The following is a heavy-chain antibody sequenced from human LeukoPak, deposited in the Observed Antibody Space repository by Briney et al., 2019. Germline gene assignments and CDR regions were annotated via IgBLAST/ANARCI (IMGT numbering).Heavy chain of an antibody. D-gene: IGHD6-6*01. CDR2: IIPILGIA. CDR3: ARVPSIAARPPKGPRNWFDP. Sequence: GSSVKVSCKASGGTFSSYAISWVRQAPGQGLEWMGRIIPILGIANYARKFQGRVTITADKSTSTAYMELSSLRSEDTAVYYCARVPSIAARPPKGPRNWFDPWGQGTLVTVSS. J-gene: IGHJ5*02. CDR1: GGTFSSYA. V-gene: IGHV1-69*04.